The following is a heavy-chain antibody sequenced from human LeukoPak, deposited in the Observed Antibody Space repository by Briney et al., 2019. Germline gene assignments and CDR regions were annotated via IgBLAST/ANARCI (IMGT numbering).Heavy chain of an antibody. CDR1: GYSIASYW. CDR3: ARHSKWGFDY. CDR2: IHPNDAST. V-gene: IGHV5-51*01. D-gene: IGHD7-27*01. J-gene: IGHJ4*02. Sequence: GESREISCKASGYSIASYWIGRVRQISGKGLEWMAIIHPNDASTIYSPSFQGQVIISVDKSISTAYLQWSTLKASDTAIYYCARHSKWGFDYWDRGTLLTVSS.